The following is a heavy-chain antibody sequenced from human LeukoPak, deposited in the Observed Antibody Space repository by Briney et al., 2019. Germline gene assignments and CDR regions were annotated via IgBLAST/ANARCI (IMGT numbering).Heavy chain of an antibody. Sequence: GASVKVSFKASGGTFSSYAISWVRQAPGQGLEWMGGIIPIFGTANYAQKFQGRVTITADESTSTAYMELSSLRSEDTAVYYCARGVSYYFDYWGQGTLVTVSS. CDR1: GGTFSSYA. CDR3: ARGVSYYFDY. CDR2: IIPIFGTA. J-gene: IGHJ4*02. V-gene: IGHV1-69*13.